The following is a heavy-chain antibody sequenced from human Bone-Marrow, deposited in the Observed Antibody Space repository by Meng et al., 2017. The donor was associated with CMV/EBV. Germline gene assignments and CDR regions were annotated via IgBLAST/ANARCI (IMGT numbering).Heavy chain of an antibody. V-gene: IGHV4-39*07. CDR3: ARVDAITMVRGVPDY. CDR2: IYYSGST. CDR1: DGSISSSSYY. Sequence: SETLSLTCSVSDGSISSSSYYWGWIRQPPGNGLEWIGSIYYSGSTYYNPSLKSRVTISVDTSKNQFSLKLSSVTAADTAVYYCARVDAITMVRGVPDYWGQGTLVTVSS. J-gene: IGHJ4*02. D-gene: IGHD3-10*01.